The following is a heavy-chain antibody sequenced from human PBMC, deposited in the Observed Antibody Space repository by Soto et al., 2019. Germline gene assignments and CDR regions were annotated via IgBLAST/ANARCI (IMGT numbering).Heavy chain of an antibody. Sequence: EVQLLEPGGGLVQPGGSLRLSCAASGFTFRSFFMSWVRQAPGKGLDWVSGIGANGGGTYYADSVKGRFIISRDNSKNTLYIQMNSLRAEDTAVYYCERDPNGDYVGAFDFWGQKTMVTVSS. J-gene: IGHJ3*01. D-gene: IGHD4-17*01. V-gene: IGHV3-23*01. CDR3: ERDPNGDYVGAFDF. CDR2: IGANGGGT. CDR1: GFTFRSFF.